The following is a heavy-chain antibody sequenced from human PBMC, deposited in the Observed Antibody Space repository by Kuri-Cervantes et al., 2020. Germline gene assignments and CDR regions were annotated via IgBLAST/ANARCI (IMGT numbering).Heavy chain of an antibody. CDR3: AKEPSYSSDWLDWYFDL. CDR2: IWYDGSNK. J-gene: IGHJ2*01. Sequence: GGSLRLSCAASGFTFSSYVMHWVRQAPGKGLEWVAVIWYDGSNKYYADSVKGRFTISRDNSKNTLYLQMNSLRAEDTAVYYCAKEPSYSSDWLDWYFDLWGRGTLVTVSS. V-gene: IGHV3-33*06. D-gene: IGHD6-19*01. CDR1: GFTFSSYV.